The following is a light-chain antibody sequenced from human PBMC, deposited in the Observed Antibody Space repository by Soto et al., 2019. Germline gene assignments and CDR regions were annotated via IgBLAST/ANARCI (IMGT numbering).Light chain of an antibody. V-gene: IGKV1-5*03. CDR2: KAS. CDR1: QTISSW. CDR3: QHYNSYSEA. Sequence: DIQMTQSPSTLSGSVGDRVTITCRASQTISSWLAWYQQKPGKAPKLLIYKASTLKSGVPSRFSGSGSGTEFTLTIISLQPDDFATYYCQHYNSYSEAFGQVTKVELQ. J-gene: IGKJ1*01.